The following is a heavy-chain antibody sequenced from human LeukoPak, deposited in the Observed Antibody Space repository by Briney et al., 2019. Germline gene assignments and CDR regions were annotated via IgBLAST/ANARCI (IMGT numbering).Heavy chain of an antibody. CDR1: EFTFTTYG. J-gene: IGHJ4*02. V-gene: IGHV3-33*01. D-gene: IGHD1-1*01. CDR3: ARDWKTNSFDY. Sequence: GSLRLSYAASEFTFTTYGMHWVRQAPGKGLEWVAFIYYDGSNIYYADYVKGRFTISRDISKNTLYLQMDSLRAEDTAIYYCARDWKTNSFDYWGQGTLVTVSS. CDR2: IYYDGSNI.